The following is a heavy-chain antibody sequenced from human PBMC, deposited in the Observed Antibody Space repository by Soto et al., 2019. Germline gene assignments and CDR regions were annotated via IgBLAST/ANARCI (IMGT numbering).Heavy chain of an antibody. CDR2: ISCDGSNK. J-gene: IGHJ4*02. Sequence: QVQLVESGGGVVRPGRSLRLSCAASGFTFSSYGMHWVRQAPGKGLEWVAVISCDGSNKYYADSVKGRFTISRDNSKNTLYLQMNSLRAEDTAVYYCAKERPPGYSSGWYFDYWGQGTLVTVSS. V-gene: IGHV3-30*18. D-gene: IGHD6-19*01. CDR1: GFTFSSYG. CDR3: AKERPPGYSSGWYFDY.